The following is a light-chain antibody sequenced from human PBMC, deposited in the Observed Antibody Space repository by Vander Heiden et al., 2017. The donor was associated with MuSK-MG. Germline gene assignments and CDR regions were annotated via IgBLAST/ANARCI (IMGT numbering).Light chain of an antibody. J-gene: IGLJ2*01. CDR3: QAWESNSFVV. V-gene: IGLV3-1*01. CDR1: KLGGKY. CDR2: QDT. Sequence: SFDLSQPPLVSVSPGQTASIPCSGDKLGGKYVSWYQQKPGQSPLLLIPQDTKRPSGIPDRFSGSNSGNTATLTISGTQPLDEADYYCQAWESNSFVVFGGGTKVTVL.